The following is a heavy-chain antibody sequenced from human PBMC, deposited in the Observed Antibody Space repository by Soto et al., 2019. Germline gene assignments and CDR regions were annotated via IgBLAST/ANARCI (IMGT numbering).Heavy chain of an antibody. CDR2: VTSSGDGK. CDR3: VRRDGYNLAY. V-gene: IGHV3-23*01. J-gene: IGHJ4*02. Sequence: GGSLRLSCAAFGFNFISYHINWVRQSPGRGLEWVSTVTSSGDGKYYADSVKSRFTISRDNSKNTLFLQMNTVRADDTAVYYCVRRDGYNLAYWGQGALVTVSS. D-gene: IGHD5-12*01. CDR1: GFNFISYH.